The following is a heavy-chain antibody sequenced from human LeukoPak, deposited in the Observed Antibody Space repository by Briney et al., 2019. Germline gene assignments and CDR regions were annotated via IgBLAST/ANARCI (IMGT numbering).Heavy chain of an antibody. CDR3: VKNGWLDY. CDR2: ISTSGDST. Sequence: GGSLRLSCAASGFTFSSQNMNWARQAPGKGLEWVAYISTSGDSTKYADSVKGRFTISRDNAENSLYLLMNSLRVEDSAVYYCVKNGWLDYWGQGILVTVSS. J-gene: IGHJ4*02. CDR1: GFTFSSQN. V-gene: IGHV3-21*06. D-gene: IGHD5-12*01.